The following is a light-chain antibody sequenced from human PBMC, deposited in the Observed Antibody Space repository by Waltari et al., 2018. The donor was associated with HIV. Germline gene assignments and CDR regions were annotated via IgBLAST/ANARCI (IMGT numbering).Light chain of an antibody. V-gene: IGKV3-15*01. J-gene: IGKJ2*01. CDR2: GAS. CDR3: QQYNSWPPDT. CDR1: QSIGSR. Sequence: EIVMTQSPATLSVSPGERATLSCRASQSIGSRLAWYQQKPGQAPRLLIYGASTRATGIPARISGSGSGTDFTLTISSLQSEDVAVYYCQQYNSWPPDTFGQGTKLEIK.